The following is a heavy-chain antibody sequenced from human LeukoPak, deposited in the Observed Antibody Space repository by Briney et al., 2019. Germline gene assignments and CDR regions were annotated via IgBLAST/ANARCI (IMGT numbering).Heavy chain of an antibody. V-gene: IGHV3-15*01. CDR3: TASRGSGNSLY. D-gene: IGHD3-10*01. CDR2: IKSKTSGETT. J-gene: IGHJ4*02. CDR1: GFTFSNAW. Sequence: PGGSLRLSCAASGFTFSNAWMSWVRQAPGKGLEWVGRIKSKTSGETTDYAAPVKGRFTISRDDSKNTLYLQMNSLKTEDTAVYYCTASRGSGNSLYWGQGTLVTVSS.